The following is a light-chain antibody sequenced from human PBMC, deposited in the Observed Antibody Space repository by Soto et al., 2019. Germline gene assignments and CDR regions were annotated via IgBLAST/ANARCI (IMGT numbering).Light chain of an antibody. CDR2: GAS. J-gene: IGKJ4*01. Sequence: EIVLTQSPGTLSLSPGERATLSCRASQSVSSSYLAWYQQKPGQAPRLLIYGASSRATGIPDRFSGSGSGTDFPLTISRLEPDDLAVYYCQQDGSSPTFGGGTKVEIK. CDR3: QQDGSSPT. CDR1: QSVSSSY. V-gene: IGKV3-20*01.